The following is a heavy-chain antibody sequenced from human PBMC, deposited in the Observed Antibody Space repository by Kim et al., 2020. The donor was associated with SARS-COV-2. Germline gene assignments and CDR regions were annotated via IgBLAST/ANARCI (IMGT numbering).Heavy chain of an antibody. CDR3: AKDRFYGSS. Sequence: GGSLRLSCAASGFTFDRYDMTWVRQVPGKGLEWVSSISGYGSSTYYTDSVKGRFTISRDNSKNTLYLQMNSLRADDTAVYYCAKDRFYGSSWGQGTLVTVSS. CDR1: GFTFDRYD. J-gene: IGHJ4*02. V-gene: IGHV3-23*01. D-gene: IGHD2-2*01. CDR2: ISGYGSST.